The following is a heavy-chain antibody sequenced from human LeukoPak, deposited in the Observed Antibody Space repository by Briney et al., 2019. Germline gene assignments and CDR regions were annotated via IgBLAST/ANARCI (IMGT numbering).Heavy chain of an antibody. J-gene: IGHJ6*03. Sequence: SVKVSCKASGGTFSSYAISWVRQAPGQGLEWMGGIIPIFGTANYAQKFQGRVTITTDESTSTAYMELSSRRSEDTAVYYCARGGDWYSSSSYENDYYYYMDVWGKGTTVTVSS. D-gene: IGHD6-6*01. CDR3: ARGGDWYSSSSYENDYYYYMDV. V-gene: IGHV1-69*05. CDR1: GGTFSSYA. CDR2: IIPIFGTA.